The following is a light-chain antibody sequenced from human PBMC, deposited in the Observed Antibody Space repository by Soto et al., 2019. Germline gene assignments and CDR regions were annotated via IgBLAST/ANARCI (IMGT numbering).Light chain of an antibody. CDR2: EVT. CDR3: SSYTNINTRACV. V-gene: IGLV2-14*02. J-gene: IGLJ1*01. Sequence: QSVLTQPASVSGSPGQSITISCSGSISDVGSSGPVSWYQQHPGKAPKLIIYEVTDRPSGVSNRFSGSKSGNTASLTISGLQAEDEAEYYCSSYTNINTRACVFGTGTKVTVL. CDR1: ISDVGSSGP.